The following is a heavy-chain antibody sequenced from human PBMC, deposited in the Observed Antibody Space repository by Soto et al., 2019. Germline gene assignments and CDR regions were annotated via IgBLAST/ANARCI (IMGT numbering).Heavy chain of an antibody. CDR3: AKSGEPGVVAATSFDF. CDR1: GFPFDDYA. Sequence: EVQLVESGGRLVQPGKSLRLSCAASGFPFDDYAMHWVRQVPGKGLEWVPGISANGGSIRYGESVKGRFTISRDNAKNSLFLQMNSLSAEDTALYYCAKSGEPGVVAATSFDFWGQGTLVTVSS. V-gene: IGHV3-9*01. J-gene: IGHJ4*02. D-gene: IGHD2-15*01. CDR2: ISANGGSI.